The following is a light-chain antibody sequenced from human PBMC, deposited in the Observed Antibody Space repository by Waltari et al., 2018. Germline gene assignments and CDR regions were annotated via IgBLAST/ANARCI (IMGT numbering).Light chain of an antibody. Sequence: QSVLTQPPSVSGAPGQRVTISCTGRGSNNGAGYDVHWYQQLPRTAPKPLICCGTSRPLGVPDRFFGSTSGTSASLAITGLQAEDEADYYCQSYDTSLRVVVGGGTKLTVL. CDR3: QSYDTSLRVV. CDR2: CGT. V-gene: IGLV1-40*01. CDR1: GSNNGAGYD. J-gene: IGLJ2*01.